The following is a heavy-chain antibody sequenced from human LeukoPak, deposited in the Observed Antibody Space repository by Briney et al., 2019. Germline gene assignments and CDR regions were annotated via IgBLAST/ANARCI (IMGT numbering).Heavy chain of an antibody. V-gene: IGHV3-21*01. D-gene: IGHD5-12*01. J-gene: IGHJ3*02. CDR1: GFTFSSYS. CDR3: ARGRVATIDDAFDI. CDR2: ISSSSSYI. Sequence: GGSLRLSCAASGFTFSSYSMSWVRQAPGKGVEWVSSISSSSSYIYYADSVKGRFTISRDNAKNSLYLQMNSLRAEDTAVYYCARGRVATIDDAFDIWGQGTMVTVSS.